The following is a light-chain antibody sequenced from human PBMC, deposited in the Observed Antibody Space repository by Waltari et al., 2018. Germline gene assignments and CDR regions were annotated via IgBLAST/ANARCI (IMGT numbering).Light chain of an antibody. CDR3: LQHNNYPLT. J-gene: IGKJ3*01. V-gene: IGKV1-17*01. CDR2: AAS. CDR1: QDIRND. Sequence: DIQMTQSPSSLSASVGDRVTITCRASQDIRNDLGWFQQKPGKAPKRLIYAASRLQSGVPASVSGSGSGTECTLTFSSLQTEDFATYYCLQHNNYPLTFGPGTKVDIK.